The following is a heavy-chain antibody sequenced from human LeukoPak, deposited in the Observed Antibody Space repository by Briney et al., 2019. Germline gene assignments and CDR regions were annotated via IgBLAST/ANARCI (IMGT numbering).Heavy chain of an antibody. D-gene: IGHD3-10*01. CDR3: ARDARMVRGVIHYYYYMDV. CDR1: GFTFSSYA. J-gene: IGHJ6*03. CDR2: ISSNGGST. V-gene: IGHV3-64*01. Sequence: GGSLRLSCAASGFTFSSYAMHWARQAPGKGLEYVSAISSNGGSTYYANSVKGRFTISRDNSKNALYLQMGSLRAEDMAVYYCARDARMVRGVIHYYYYMDVWGKGTTVTISS.